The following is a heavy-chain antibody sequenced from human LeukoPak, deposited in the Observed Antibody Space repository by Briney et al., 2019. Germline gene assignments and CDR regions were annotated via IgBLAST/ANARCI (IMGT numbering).Heavy chain of an antibody. CDR1: GLTFSNYG. CDR3: AEDQQLEPFHY. Sequence: GGSLRLSCVASGLTFSNYGMHWVRQAPGKGLEWVAFIQFDGGDIFYADSVKGRFTISRDNSKNTLFLQMSSLRTDDTAMYYCAEDQQLEPFHYWGRGTLVTVSS. J-gene: IGHJ4*02. V-gene: IGHV3-30*02. D-gene: IGHD1-1*01. CDR2: IQFDGGDI.